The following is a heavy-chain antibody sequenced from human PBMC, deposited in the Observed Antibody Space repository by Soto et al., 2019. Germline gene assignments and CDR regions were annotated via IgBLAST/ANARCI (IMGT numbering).Heavy chain of an antibody. J-gene: IGHJ4*02. CDR2: IYWDDDK. Sequence: QITLKESGPTLVKRTQTLTLTCTFSGFSLSTSGVGVGWIRQPPGKALQWLALIYWDDDKRYSPSLKSRLTITKDTSKNQVVLTMTNMDPVDTATYYCAHRRSYGSGSYFDYWGQGTLVTVSS. CDR3: AHRRSYGSGSYFDY. V-gene: IGHV2-5*02. D-gene: IGHD3-10*01. CDR1: GFSLSTSGVG.